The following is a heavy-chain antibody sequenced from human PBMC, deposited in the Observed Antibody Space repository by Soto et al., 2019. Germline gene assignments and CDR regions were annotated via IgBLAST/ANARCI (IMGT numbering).Heavy chain of an antibody. D-gene: IGHD3-10*01. CDR3: TKDEAGSPFRY. J-gene: IGHJ4*02. CDR1: GGSMKTTNW. Sequence: SETLSLTCAVSGGSMKTTNWWSRVRQPPAKGLEWIGEVFHSGITRYNPSLKSRATVSVDTSKNQFFLNLASVTAADTAVYYCTKDEAGSPFRYWGQGALVTVSS. CDR2: VFHSGIT. V-gene: IGHV4-4*02.